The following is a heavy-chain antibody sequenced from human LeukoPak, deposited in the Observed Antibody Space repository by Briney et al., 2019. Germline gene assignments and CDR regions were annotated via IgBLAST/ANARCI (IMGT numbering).Heavy chain of an antibody. J-gene: IGHJ4*02. CDR2: ISGSGGST. CDR1: GGTFSSYA. Sequence: ASVKVSCKASGGTFSSYAMSWVRQAPGKGLEWVSAISGSGGSTYYADSAKGRFTISRDNSKNTLYLQMNSLRAEDTAVYYCAKDFYCSSTSCHMGFDYWGQGTLVTVSS. D-gene: IGHD2-2*02. CDR3: AKDFYCSSTSCHMGFDY. V-gene: IGHV3-23*01.